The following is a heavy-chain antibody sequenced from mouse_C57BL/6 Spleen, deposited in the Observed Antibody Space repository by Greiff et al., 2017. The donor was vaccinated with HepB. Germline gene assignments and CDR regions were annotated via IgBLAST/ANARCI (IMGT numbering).Heavy chain of an antibody. CDR3: AREGIYYGNYGNFDY. V-gene: IGHV1-52*01. Sequence: QVQLKQPGAELVRPGSSVKLSCKASGYTFTSYWMHWVKQRPIQGLEWIGNIDPSDSETHYNQKFKDKATLTVDKSSSTAYMQLSSLTSEDSAVYYCAREGIYYGNYGNFDYWGQGTTLTVSS. J-gene: IGHJ2*01. CDR2: IDPSDSET. CDR1: GYTFTSYW. D-gene: IGHD2-1*01.